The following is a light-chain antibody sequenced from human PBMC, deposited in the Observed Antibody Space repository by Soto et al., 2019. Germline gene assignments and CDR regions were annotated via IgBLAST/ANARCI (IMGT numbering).Light chain of an antibody. V-gene: IGKV1-33*01. CDR2: DAS. CDR3: QQYDNLPIT. J-gene: IGKJ4*01. Sequence: DIQMPQSPSSLSASVGDRVTITCQASQDISNYLNWYQQKPGKAPKLLIYDASNLETGVPSRFSGSGSGTDLTFTISSLQPEDIATYYCQQYDNLPITFGGGTKVEIK. CDR1: QDISNY.